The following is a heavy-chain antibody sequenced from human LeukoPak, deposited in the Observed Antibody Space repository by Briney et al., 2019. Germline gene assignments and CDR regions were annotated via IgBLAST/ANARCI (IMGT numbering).Heavy chain of an antibody. Sequence: PSETLSLTCTVSGGSISSYYWSWIRNPPGKGLEWIGYIYYSGSTNYNPSLKSRVTISVDTSKNQFSLKLSSVTAADTAVYYCARDGWDDSSGYLSFDYWGQGTLVTVSS. D-gene: IGHD3-22*01. CDR1: GGSISSYY. V-gene: IGHV4-59*01. CDR3: ARDGWDDSSGYLSFDY. J-gene: IGHJ4*02. CDR2: IYYSGST.